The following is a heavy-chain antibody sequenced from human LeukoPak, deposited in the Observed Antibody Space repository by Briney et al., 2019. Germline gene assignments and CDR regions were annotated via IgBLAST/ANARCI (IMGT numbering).Heavy chain of an antibody. Sequence: ASVKVSCKASGYTFTGYYMHWVRQAPGQGLEWMGWINPNSGGTNYAQKFQGRVTMTTDTSTSTAYMELSSLRSDDTAIYYCAFEGYNYGYNWGQGTLVTVSS. J-gene: IGHJ4*02. CDR1: GYTFTGYY. D-gene: IGHD5-18*01. CDR3: AFEGYNYGYN. CDR2: INPNSGGT. V-gene: IGHV1-2*02.